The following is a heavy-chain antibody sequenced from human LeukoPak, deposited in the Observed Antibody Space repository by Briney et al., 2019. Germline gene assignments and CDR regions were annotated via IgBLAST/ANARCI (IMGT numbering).Heavy chain of an antibody. Sequence: PSETLSLTCTVSGGSISSYYWSWIRQPPGKGLEWIGYIYYSGSTNYNPSLKSRVTISVDTSKNQFSLKLSSVTAADTAVYYCAREAAPPGLFTPWGKGTLVTVPS. CDR3: AREAAPPGLFTP. CDR1: GGSISSYY. J-gene: IGHJ5*02. V-gene: IGHV4-59*01. CDR2: IYYSGST. D-gene: IGHD3-9*01.